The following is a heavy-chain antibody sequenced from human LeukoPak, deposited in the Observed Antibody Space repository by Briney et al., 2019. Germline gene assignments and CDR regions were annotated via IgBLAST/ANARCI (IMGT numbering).Heavy chain of an antibody. CDR1: GGSISSSGYY. D-gene: IGHD3-3*01. V-gene: IGHV4-39*07. CDR3: ARVGRYYDFWSGYYTGIPYYFDY. Sequence: SETLSLTCTVSGGSISSSGYYWGWIRQPPGKGLEWIGSVYYIGSTYYNPSLQSRVTISVDTANNQFSLKLNFVTAADTAVYFCARVGRYYDFWSGYYTGIPYYFDYWGQGTLATVSS. CDR2: VYYIGST. J-gene: IGHJ4*02.